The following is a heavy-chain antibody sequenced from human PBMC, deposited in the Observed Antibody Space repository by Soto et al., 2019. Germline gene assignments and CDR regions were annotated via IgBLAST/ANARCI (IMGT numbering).Heavy chain of an antibody. D-gene: IGHD3-3*01. V-gene: IGHV1-69*13. Sequence: GASVKVSCKASGGTFSSYAISWVRQAPGQGLEWMGGIIPIFGTANYAQKFQGRVTITADESTSTAYMELSSLRSEDTAVYYCARDLGPPEAIGRSGYYYYGMDVWGQGTTVTVSS. CDR2: IIPIFGTA. CDR1: GGTFSSYA. J-gene: IGHJ6*02. CDR3: ARDLGPPEAIGRSGYYYYGMDV.